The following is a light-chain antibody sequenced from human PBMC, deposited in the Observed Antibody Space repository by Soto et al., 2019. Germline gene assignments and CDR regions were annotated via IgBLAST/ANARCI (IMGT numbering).Light chain of an antibody. CDR2: EVS. V-gene: IGLV2-8*01. CDR1: SSDVGGYNY. J-gene: IGLJ2*01. CDR3: SSYAGSNTHVV. Sequence: QSALTQPPSASGSPGQSVTISCTGTSSDVGGYNYVSWYQQHPGKAPKLMIYEVSKRPSGVPDRFSGSKSGNTAAPTVSGLQGEDGADYYCSSYAGSNTHVVFGGGTKLTVL.